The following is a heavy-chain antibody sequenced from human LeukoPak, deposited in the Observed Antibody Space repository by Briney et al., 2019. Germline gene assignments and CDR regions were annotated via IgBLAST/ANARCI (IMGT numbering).Heavy chain of an antibody. D-gene: IGHD2-21*01. CDR3: ARALGLGIADY. CDR1: LVTFSNYA. Sequence: QAGGSLRLSCAASLVTFSNYAMTWVRQAPGKGLEWDSTISDSGGSTYYIDSVKGRFTISRDNSKNTLYLQMNSLRAEDTAVYYCARALGLGIADYWGQGTLVTVSS. V-gene: IGHV3-23*01. J-gene: IGHJ4*02. CDR2: ISDSGGST.